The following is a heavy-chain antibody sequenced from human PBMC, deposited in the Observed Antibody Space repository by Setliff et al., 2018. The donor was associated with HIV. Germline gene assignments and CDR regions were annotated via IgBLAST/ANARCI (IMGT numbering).Heavy chain of an antibody. CDR1: HGSITSTSYY. D-gene: IGHD2-8*01. V-gene: IGHV4-39*07. J-gene: IGHJ6*03. CDR2: IYYSGRT. CDR3: VGETAPAARLPNVGGPPPPGYYHYMDV. Sequence: PSETLSLTCIVSHGSITSTSYYWGWVRQSPGRGLEWIGSIYYSGRTYYNPSLKSRLSMSVDTSRNQFSLDLTSVTAAYTAVYFCVGETAPAARLPNVGGPPPPGYYHYMDVWGKGTTVTVSS.